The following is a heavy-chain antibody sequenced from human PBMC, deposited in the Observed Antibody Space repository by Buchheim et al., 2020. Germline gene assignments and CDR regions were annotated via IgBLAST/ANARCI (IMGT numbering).Heavy chain of an antibody. CDR2: ISGSGGST. D-gene: IGHD3-10*01. CDR1: GFTFSSYA. J-gene: IGHJ6*02. V-gene: IGHV3-23*01. CDR3: AKGFGSGSYAYYYYYGMDV. Sequence: EVQLLESGGGLVQPGGSLRLSCAASGFTFSSYAMSWVRQAPGKGLEWVSAISGSGGSTYYADSVKGRFTISRDNSKNTLYLQMNSLRAEDTAVYYCAKGFGSGSYAYYYYYGMDVWGQGTT.